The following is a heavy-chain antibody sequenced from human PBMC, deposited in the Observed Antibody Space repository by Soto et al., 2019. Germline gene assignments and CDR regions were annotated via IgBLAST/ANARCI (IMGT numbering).Heavy chain of an antibody. J-gene: IGHJ4*02. D-gene: IGHD6-13*01. CDR1: GGSFSGYY. V-gene: IGHV4-34*01. CDR3: ARMSYSSSWYYFDY. Sequence: SETLSLTCAVYGGSFSGYYGSWIRQPPGKGLEWIGEINHSGSTNYNPSLKSRVTMSVDTSKNQFSLKLSSVTAVDTAVYYCARMSYSSSWYYFDYWGQGTLVTVSS. CDR2: INHSGST.